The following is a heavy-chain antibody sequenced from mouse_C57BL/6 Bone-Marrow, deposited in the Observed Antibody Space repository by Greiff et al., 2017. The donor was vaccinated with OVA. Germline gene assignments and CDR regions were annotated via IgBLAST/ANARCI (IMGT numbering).Heavy chain of an antibody. Sequence: EVMLVESGGGLVQSGRSLRLSCATSGFTFSDFYMEWVRQAPGKGLEWIAASRNKANDYTTEYSASVKGRFIVSRDTSQSILYLQMNALRAEDTAIYYCARDGFYDYDVGGFAYWGQGTLVTVSA. D-gene: IGHD2-4*01. V-gene: IGHV7-1*01. J-gene: IGHJ3*01. CDR2: SRNKANDYTT. CDR1: GFTFSDFY. CDR3: ARDGFYDYDVGGFAY.